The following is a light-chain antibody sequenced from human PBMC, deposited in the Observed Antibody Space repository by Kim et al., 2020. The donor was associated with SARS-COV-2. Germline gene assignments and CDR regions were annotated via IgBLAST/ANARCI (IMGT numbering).Light chain of an antibody. Sequence: EIVMTQSPATLSVSPGERATLSCRASQSVSSNLAWYQQKPGQAPRLLIYGASTGATGIPARFSGSGSGTEFTLTISSLQSEDFAVYYCQQYNNWPPIFGQATRLGIK. CDR1: QSVSSN. CDR2: GAS. CDR3: QQYNNWPPI. J-gene: IGKJ5*01. V-gene: IGKV3-15*01.